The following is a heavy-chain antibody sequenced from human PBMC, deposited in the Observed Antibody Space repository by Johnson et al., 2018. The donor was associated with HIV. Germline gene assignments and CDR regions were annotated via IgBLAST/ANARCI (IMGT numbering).Heavy chain of an antibody. CDR2: ISYDGSNK. CDR3: AKGRDSGSYFDAFDL. Sequence: QMQLVESGGGLVKPGGSLRLSCAASGFTFSSYWMSWVRQAPGKGLEWVAVISYDGSNKYYADSVKGRFTISRDNSKNTLYLQMNSLRAEDTAGYYCAKGRDSGSYFDAFDLWGQGTMVTISS. V-gene: IGHV3-30*18. D-gene: IGHD1-26*01. J-gene: IGHJ3*01. CDR1: GFTFSSYW.